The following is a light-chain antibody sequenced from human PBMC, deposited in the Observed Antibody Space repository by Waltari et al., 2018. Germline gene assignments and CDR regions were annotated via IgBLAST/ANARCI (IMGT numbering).Light chain of an antibody. CDR3: QALGSNRWV. CDR1: ILGSKY. Sequence: SSELTQPPSVSVSPGQTASITCSGDILGSKYASWYQHKPGQSPLLVISQDINRPSGIPERFSGSKSGNTATLTISGTQAMDDADYYCQALGSNRWVFGGGTKLTVL. V-gene: IGLV3-1*01. J-gene: IGLJ3*02. CDR2: QDI.